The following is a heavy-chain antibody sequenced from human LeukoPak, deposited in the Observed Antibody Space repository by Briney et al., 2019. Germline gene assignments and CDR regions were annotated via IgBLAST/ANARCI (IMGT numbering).Heavy chain of an antibody. D-gene: IGHD6-19*01. J-gene: IGHJ6*02. Sequence: GGSLRLSCAASGFTFSSYALSWVRQAPGKGLEWVSAISGSGGGTYYADSVKGRFTISRDNSKNTLYLQMNSLRAEDTAVYYCARDSTVATYYGVDVWGQGTTVTVSS. V-gene: IGHV3-23*01. CDR3: ARDSTVATYYGVDV. CDR1: GFTFSSYA. CDR2: ISGSGGGT.